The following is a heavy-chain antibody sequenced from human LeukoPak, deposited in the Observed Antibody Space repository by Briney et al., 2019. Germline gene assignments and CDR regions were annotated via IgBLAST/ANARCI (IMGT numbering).Heavy chain of an antibody. CDR3: ARESPYYYDSSDAFDI. CDR2: IYSGGST. CDR1: GFTVSSNY. J-gene: IGHJ3*02. Sequence: GGSLRLSCAASGFTVSSNYMSWVRQAPGKGLEWVSVIYSGGSTYYADSVKGRFTISRDNSKNTLYLQMNSLRAEDTAVYYCARESPYYYDSSDAFDIWGQGTMVTVSS. D-gene: IGHD3-22*01. V-gene: IGHV3-53*01.